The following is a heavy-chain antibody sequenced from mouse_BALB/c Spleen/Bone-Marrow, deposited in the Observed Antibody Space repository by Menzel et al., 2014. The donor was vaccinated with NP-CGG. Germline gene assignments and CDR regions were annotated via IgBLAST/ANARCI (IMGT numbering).Heavy chain of an antibody. J-gene: IGHJ2*01. Sequence: QVQLQQPGAELAKPGASVKMSRKASGYTFTSYWMHWVKQRPGQGLEWIGYINPSTGYTEYNQKFKDKATLTADKSSSTAYMQLSSLTSEDSAVYYCARWGDDGTFDYWGQGTTLTVSS. CDR3: ARWGDDGTFDY. CDR1: GYTFTSYW. CDR2: INPSTGYT. D-gene: IGHD2-12*01. V-gene: IGHV1-7*01.